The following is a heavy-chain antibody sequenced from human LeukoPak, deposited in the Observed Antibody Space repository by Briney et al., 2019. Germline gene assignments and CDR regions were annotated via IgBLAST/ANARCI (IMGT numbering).Heavy chain of an antibody. Sequence: GGSLRLSCAVSGFTFRSYWMSWVRQAPGKGLEWVANIKEDGSQKYYVDSVRGRFTISRDNSKNTLYLQMNSLRAEDTAVYYCAKAGGSGSYYDYWGQGTLVTVSS. CDR3: AKAGGSGSYYDY. V-gene: IGHV3-7*02. CDR1: GFTFRSYW. J-gene: IGHJ4*02. D-gene: IGHD3-10*01. CDR2: IKEDGSQK.